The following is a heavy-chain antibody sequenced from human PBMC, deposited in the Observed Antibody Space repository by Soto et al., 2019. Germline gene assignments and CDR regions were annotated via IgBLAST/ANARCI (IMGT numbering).Heavy chain of an antibody. CDR1: GFTFSDYY. J-gene: IGHJ4*02. CDR3: ARDVTYCSSTSCSYFDY. CDR2: ISTSGSTI. Sequence: QVQLVESGGGLVKPGGSLRLSCAASGFTFSDYYMSWIRQAPGKGLEWVSYISTSGSTIYYADSVKGRFTISRDNAKDSLYLKMNSLRAEDTVVYYCARDVTYCSSTSCSYFDYWGQGTLVTVSS. V-gene: IGHV3-11*01. D-gene: IGHD2-2*01.